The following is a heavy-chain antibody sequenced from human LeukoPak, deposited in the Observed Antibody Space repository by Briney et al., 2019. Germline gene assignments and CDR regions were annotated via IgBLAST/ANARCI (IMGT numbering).Heavy chain of an antibody. Sequence: GGSLRLSCAASGFTFSTYPMSWVRQVPGKGLEWVSSISSSGVYISYGDSLKGRFTISRDNAQNSLYLQMSSLTAEDTGVYYRVRAARSGLQVRSPAYFYFWGQGTVVTVSS. CDR1: GFTFSTYP. D-gene: IGHD2-21*02. J-gene: IGHJ4*02. CDR2: ISSSGVYI. V-gene: IGHV3-21*01. CDR3: VRAARSGLQVRSPAYFYF.